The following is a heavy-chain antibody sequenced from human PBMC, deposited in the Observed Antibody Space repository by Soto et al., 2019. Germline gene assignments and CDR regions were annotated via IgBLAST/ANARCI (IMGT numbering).Heavy chain of an antibody. J-gene: IGHJ6*02. CDR2: IYHSGST. CDR1: GYSISSGYY. Sequence: SETLSLTCAVSGYSISSGYYWGWIRQPPGKGLEWIGSIYHSGSTYYNPSLKSRVTISVDTSKNQFALKLSSVTAADTAVYYCASGRSYLTGSWYYGMDVWGQGTTVTVSS. CDR3: ASGRSYLTGSWYYGMDV. V-gene: IGHV4-38-2*01. D-gene: IGHD1-26*01.